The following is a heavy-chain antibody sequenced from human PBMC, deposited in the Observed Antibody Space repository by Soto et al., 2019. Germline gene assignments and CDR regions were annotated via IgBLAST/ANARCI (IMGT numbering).Heavy chain of an antibody. J-gene: IGHJ6*02. CDR3: ARVSYYGSGSDYDYYGMYV. CDR1: GGSFSGYY. D-gene: IGHD3-10*01. Sequence: QVQLQQWGAGLLKPSETLSLTCAVYGGSFSGYYWSWIRQPPGKGLEWIGEINHSGSTNYNPSLKGRVAISVDTSNNQCSLTLCSVTAADTAVYFCARVSYYGSGSDYDYYGMYVWGQGTTVTVSS. CDR2: INHSGST. V-gene: IGHV4-34*01.